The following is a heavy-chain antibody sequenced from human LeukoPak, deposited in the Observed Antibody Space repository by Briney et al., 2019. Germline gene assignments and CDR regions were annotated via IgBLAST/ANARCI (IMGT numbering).Heavy chain of an antibody. J-gene: IGHJ4*02. CDR2: ISSSTNTI. D-gene: IGHD6-19*01. CDR1: GFTVSSNY. CDR3: ARMDISGWFQDY. V-gene: IGHV3-48*04. Sequence: GGSLRLSCAASGFTVSSNYISWVRQAPGKGLEWVSYISSSTNTIYYADSVKGRFTLSRDNAKNSLYLQMNSLRAEDTAVYYCARMDISGWFQDYWGQGTLVTVSS.